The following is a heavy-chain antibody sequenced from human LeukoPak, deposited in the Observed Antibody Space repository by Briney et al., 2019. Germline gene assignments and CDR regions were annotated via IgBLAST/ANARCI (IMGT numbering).Heavy chain of an antibody. Sequence: GGSLRLSCAASGFTFSSYAMSWVRQAPGKGLEWVSTISGSGGSTYYADSVKGRFTISRDNSKNTLYLQMNSLRAEDTAVYYCAKSPGQLLYYFDYWGQGTLVTVSS. D-gene: IGHD2-2*01. J-gene: IGHJ4*02. CDR2: ISGSGGST. CDR1: GFTFSSYA. CDR3: AKSPGQLLYYFDY. V-gene: IGHV3-23*01.